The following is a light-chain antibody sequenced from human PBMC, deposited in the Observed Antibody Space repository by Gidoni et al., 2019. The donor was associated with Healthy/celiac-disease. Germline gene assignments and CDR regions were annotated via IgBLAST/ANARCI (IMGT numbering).Light chain of an antibody. Sequence: DIVMTQSPDSLAVSLGERATINCKSSQSVLYSSNNKNYLAWYQQKPGQPPKLLIYWASTRESGVPDRFSGSGSGTDFTLTISSLQAEDVVVYYCQQYYSTPPLYTFGQGTKLEIK. J-gene: IGKJ2*01. V-gene: IGKV4-1*01. CDR2: WAS. CDR3: QQYYSTPPLYT. CDR1: QSVLYSSNNKNY.